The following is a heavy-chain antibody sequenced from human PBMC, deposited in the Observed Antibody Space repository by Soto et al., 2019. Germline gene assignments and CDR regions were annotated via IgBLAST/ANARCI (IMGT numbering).Heavy chain of an antibody. V-gene: IGHV4-39*01. Sequence: SETLSLTCTVSGGSISSSSYYWGWIRQPPGKGLEWIGSIYYSGSTYYNPSLKSRVTISVDTSKNQFSLKLSSVTAADTAVYYCARLPKKPDPYCTNGVCYPNWGQGTLVTVSS. CDR1: GGSISSSSYY. CDR2: IYYSGST. CDR3: ARLPKKPDPYCTNGVCYPN. J-gene: IGHJ4*02. D-gene: IGHD2-8*01.